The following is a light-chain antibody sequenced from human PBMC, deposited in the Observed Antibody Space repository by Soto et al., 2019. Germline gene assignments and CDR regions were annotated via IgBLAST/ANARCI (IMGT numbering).Light chain of an antibody. CDR1: QSVSSSY. Sequence: EIVLTQSPGTLSLSPGERATLSCRASQSVSSSYLAWYQQKPGQAPRLLIYGASSRATGIPDRFSGSGSGTDFTLTMSRLEPEDYAVYSCQQYGSSLTFGQGKRMDTK. CDR2: GAS. J-gene: IGKJ5*01. V-gene: IGKV3-20*01. CDR3: QQYGSSLT.